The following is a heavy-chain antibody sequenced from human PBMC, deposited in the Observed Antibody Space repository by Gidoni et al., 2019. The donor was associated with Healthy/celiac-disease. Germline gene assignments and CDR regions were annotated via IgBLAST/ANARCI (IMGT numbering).Heavy chain of an antibody. CDR1: GGSFSGYY. D-gene: IGHD5-18*01. J-gene: IGHJ4*02. CDR3: ARKLKTSGYSYGYVRVLDY. Sequence: QVQLQQWGAGLLKPSETLSLTCAVYGGSFSGYYWSWIRQPPGKGLEWIGEINHSGSTNYNPSLKSRVTISVDTSKNQFSLKLSSVTAADTAVYYCARKLKTSGYSYGYVRVLDYWGQGTLVTVSS. CDR2: INHSGST. V-gene: IGHV4-34*01.